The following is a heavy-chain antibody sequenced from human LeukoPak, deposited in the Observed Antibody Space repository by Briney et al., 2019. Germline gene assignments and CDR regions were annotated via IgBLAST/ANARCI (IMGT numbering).Heavy chain of an antibody. CDR1: GGSISSYY. D-gene: IGHD3-22*01. CDR2: IHYSGST. CDR3: ACLTTADAFDI. V-gene: IGHV4-59*01. J-gene: IGHJ3*02. Sequence: SETLSLTCTVSGGSISSYYWSWIRQPPGKGLEWIGYIHYSGSTKYNSSLKSRITISVDTSKNQFSLKLSSVTAADTAVYYCACLTTADAFDIWGQGTMVTVSS.